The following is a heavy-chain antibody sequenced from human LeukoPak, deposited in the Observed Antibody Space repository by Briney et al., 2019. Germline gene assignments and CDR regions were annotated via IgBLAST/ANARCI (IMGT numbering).Heavy chain of an antibody. CDR3: AKNLLGSESFSWYFDL. D-gene: IGHD1-26*01. CDR1: GFTVSVNY. CDR2: LYTGNRT. V-gene: IGHV3-53*01. Sequence: GGSLRLSCAASGFTVSVNYMGWVRQAPGKGLEWVSVLYTGNRTYYGDSVKGRFTMSRDNSKNTLYLQMNSLRAEDTAVYYCAKNLLGSESFSWYFDLWGRGTLVTVSS. J-gene: IGHJ2*01.